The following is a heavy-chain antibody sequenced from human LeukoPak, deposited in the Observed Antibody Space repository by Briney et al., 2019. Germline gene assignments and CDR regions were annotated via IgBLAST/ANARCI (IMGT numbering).Heavy chain of an antibody. Sequence: SETLSLTCTVSGGSVSSGRYYWSWIWQPPGKGLEWIGYIYCSGSTNYNPSLKSRVTISVDTSKNQFSLKLSSVTAADTAVYYCARVRRYSSSSVDYWGQGTLVTVSS. CDR1: GGSVSSGRYY. D-gene: IGHD6-6*01. J-gene: IGHJ4*02. V-gene: IGHV4-61*01. CDR3: ARVRRYSSSSVDY. CDR2: IYCSGST.